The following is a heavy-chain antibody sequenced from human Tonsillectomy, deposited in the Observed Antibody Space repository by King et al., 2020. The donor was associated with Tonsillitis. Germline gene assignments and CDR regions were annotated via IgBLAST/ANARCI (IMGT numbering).Heavy chain of an antibody. CDR1: GGSFSGYY. Sequence: VQLQQWGAGLLKPSETLSLTCAVYGGSFSGYYWSWIRQPPGKGLEWIGEINHSGSTNYNPSLKSRVTISVDTSKNQFSLKLSSVTAADTAVYYCARAVEEYNWNPRPYNWFDPWGQGTLVTVSS. V-gene: IGHV4-34*01. D-gene: IGHD1-20*01. J-gene: IGHJ5*02. CDR3: ARAVEEYNWNPRPYNWFDP. CDR2: INHSGST.